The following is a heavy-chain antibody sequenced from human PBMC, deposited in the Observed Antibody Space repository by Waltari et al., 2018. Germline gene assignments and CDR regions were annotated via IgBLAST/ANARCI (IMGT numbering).Heavy chain of an antibody. CDR3: ARAHQLHYMDV. CDR1: GFTVSRNY. D-gene: IGHD2-2*01. J-gene: IGHJ6*03. Sequence: EVQLVETGGGLIQPGGSLRISCAASGFTVSRNYMSWVRQAPGKGLEWVSVIYSGGSTYYADSVKGRFTMSRDNSKNTLYLQMNSLRAEDTAVYYCARAHQLHYMDVWGKGTTVTVSS. CDR2: IYSGGST. V-gene: IGHV3-53*02.